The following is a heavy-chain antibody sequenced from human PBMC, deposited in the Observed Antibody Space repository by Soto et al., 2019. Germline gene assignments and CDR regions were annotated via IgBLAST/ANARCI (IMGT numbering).Heavy chain of an antibody. V-gene: IGHV4-34*01. Sequence: SETLSLTCAVYGGSFSGYYWTWFRQPPGTGLEWIGEINHSGSTNYNPSLKSRVTISVDTSKNQFSLKLTSVTASDTAVYYCARDKITGLFDYWGQGTPVTVSS. CDR1: GGSFSGYY. J-gene: IGHJ4*02. CDR2: INHSGST. D-gene: IGHD2-8*02. CDR3: ARDKITGLFDY.